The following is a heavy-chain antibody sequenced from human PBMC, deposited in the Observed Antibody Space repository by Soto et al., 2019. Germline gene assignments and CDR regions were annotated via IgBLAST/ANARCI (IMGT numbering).Heavy chain of an antibody. Sequence: QVQLVQSGAEVKKPGASVKVSCKASGYTFTSYAMHWVRQAPGQRLEWMGWINAGNGNTKYSQKFQGRVTITRDTSASKAYMELTSLRSEDTAVYYCARSSGYYSVDYWGQGTLVTVSS. J-gene: IGHJ4*02. D-gene: IGHD3-22*01. CDR3: ARSSGYYSVDY. V-gene: IGHV1-3*01. CDR1: GYTFTSYA. CDR2: INAGNGNT.